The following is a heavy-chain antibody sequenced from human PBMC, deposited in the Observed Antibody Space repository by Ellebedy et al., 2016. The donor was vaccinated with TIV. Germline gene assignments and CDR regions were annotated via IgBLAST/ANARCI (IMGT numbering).Heavy chain of an antibody. Sequence: GESLKISCEASGFAFSTYSMIWVRQAPGKGLEWVSSISGNTKYIYYADSVKGHFTISSSNARNSLYLEMKSLRAEDKGVYYCARPGGQSSDRKGSWGQGTMVTVSS. CDR2: ISGNTKYI. V-gene: IGHV3-21*03. J-gene: IGHJ5*02. CDR1: GFAFSTYS. D-gene: IGHD6-25*01. CDR3: ARPGGQSSDRKGS.